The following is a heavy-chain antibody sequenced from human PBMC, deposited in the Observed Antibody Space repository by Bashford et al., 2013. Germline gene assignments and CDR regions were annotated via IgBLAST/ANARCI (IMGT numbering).Heavy chain of an antibody. J-gene: IGHJ2*01. CDR2: IGTAGDT. CDR1: GFTFSSYD. V-gene: IGHV3-13*01. D-gene: IGHD4-17*01. Sequence: GGSLRLSCAASGFTFSSYDMHWVRQATGKGLEWVSAIGTAGDTYYPGSVKGRFTISRENAKNSLYLQMNSLRAGDTAVYYCARGPDYGDYVNWYFDLWGRGTLVTVSS. CDR3: ARGPDYGDYVNWYFDL.